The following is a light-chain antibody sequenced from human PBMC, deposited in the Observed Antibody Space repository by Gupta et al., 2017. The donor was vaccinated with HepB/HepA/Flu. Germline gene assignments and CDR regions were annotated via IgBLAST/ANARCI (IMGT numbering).Light chain of an antibody. CDR3: QQTYNPPLT. CDR1: ETVGNR. CDR2: LTS. Sequence: IQVTQAPSFLSASVGDRVTITCRASETVGNRLNWYQQKAGRAPNLLIYLTSTLQSGVPSRFSGRGSGTDFSLTISGLQPEDFATYFCQQTYNPPLTFGQGTKVEIK. V-gene: IGKV1-39*01. J-gene: IGKJ1*01.